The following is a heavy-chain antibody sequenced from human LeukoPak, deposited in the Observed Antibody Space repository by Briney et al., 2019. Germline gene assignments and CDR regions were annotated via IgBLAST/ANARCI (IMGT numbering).Heavy chain of an antibody. CDR1: GYTFTSYG. Sequence: ASVKVSCKASGYTFTSYGISWVRQAPGQGLEWMGWISAYNGNTNYVQKLQGRVTMTTDTSTSTAYMELRSLRSDDTAVYYCARDAGLYYDFWSGHPDYWGQGTLVTVSS. V-gene: IGHV1-18*01. D-gene: IGHD3-3*01. CDR3: ARDAGLYYDFWSGHPDY. J-gene: IGHJ4*02. CDR2: ISAYNGNT.